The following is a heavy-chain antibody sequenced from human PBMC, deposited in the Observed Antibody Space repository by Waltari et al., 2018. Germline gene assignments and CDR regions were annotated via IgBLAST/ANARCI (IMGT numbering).Heavy chain of an antibody. D-gene: IGHD1-1*01. CDR1: GCSLSRGDYY. CDR3: ARGGTPRGAFDI. J-gene: IGHJ3*02. Sequence: QVQLQEAGPGLVTPSHTLSLTCTVSGCSLSRGDYYWSWIRQPPGQCLEWIGDINYSGRTYFIPSHMNRVPIAVDTSKNQFSLEVRSVTAAETAVYYCARGGTPRGAFDIWGQGTMVTVSS. V-gene: IGHV4-30-4*08. CDR2: INYSGRT.